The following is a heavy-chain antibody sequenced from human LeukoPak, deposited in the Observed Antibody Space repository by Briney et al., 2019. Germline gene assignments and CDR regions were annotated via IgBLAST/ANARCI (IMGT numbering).Heavy chain of an antibody. CDR1: GFXFSSYW. CDR2: IKQDGSEK. CDR3: ARELGDFDY. Sequence: GGSLRLSCGASGFXFSSYWMSWVRQAPGKGLEWVANIKQDGSEKYYVDSVKGRFTISRDNAKNSLYLQMNSLRAEDTAVYYCARELGDFDYWGQGTLVTVSS. V-gene: IGHV3-7*04. J-gene: IGHJ4*02.